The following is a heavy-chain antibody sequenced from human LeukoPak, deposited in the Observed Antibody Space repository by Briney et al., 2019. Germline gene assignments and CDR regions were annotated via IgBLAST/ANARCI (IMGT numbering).Heavy chain of an antibody. V-gene: IGHV4-59*01. CDR1: GGSIRSYF. D-gene: IGHD5-12*01. CDR2: IWDTEIT. J-gene: IGHJ3*02. Sequence: SETLSLTCTVSGGSIRSYFWSWLRQPPGKGLEWIGYIWDTEITDYNPSLKSRVTISLDTSKNHFTLKLRSVTAADTALYFCARGLVLATDDAFDIWGQGTLVTVSS. CDR3: ARGLVLATDDAFDI.